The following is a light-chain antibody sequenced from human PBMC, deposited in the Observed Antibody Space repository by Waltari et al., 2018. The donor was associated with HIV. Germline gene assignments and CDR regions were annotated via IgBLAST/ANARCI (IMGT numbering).Light chain of an antibody. V-gene: IGLV2-11*01. J-gene: IGLJ2*01. Sequence: QSALTQPRSVSGSPGPSVTISCTGTSSDVGGYNYVSWYQHHPNKGPKLLIYDVNKRPSGVPDRFSGSKSGNTASLTISGLQAEDEADYYCCSYADTYFVLFGG. CDR3: CSYADTYFVL. CDR2: DVN. CDR1: SSDVGGYNY.